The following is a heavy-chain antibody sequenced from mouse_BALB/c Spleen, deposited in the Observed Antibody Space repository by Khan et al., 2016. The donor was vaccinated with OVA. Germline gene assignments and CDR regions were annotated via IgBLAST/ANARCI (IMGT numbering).Heavy chain of an antibody. CDR3: TREWAAWFPY. CDR1: GYIFTDYN. J-gene: IGHJ3*01. V-gene: IGHV1-77*01. CDR2: IYPGSDNT. Sequence: QVQLKQSGAELARPGASVKLSCKASGYIFTDYNINWTRQRTGQGLEWIGEIYPGSDNTYYNERFKGKATLTVDKSSSTAYMHLSSLTSEDSAVYFCTREWAAWFPYWGQGTLVTVSA.